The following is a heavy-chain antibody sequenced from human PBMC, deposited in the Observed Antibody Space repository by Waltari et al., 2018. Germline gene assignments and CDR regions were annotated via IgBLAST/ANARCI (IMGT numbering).Heavy chain of an antibody. CDR2: IYFGGST. Sequence: QLQMQESGPGLVKPSETLSLTCTVSGGSISSNSYYWGWIRQPPGKGLEWIGNIYFGGSTYYNPSLKSRVTISVDTSKNQFSLLLSSVTAADTAVYYCARSLVGYWALVDVWGKGTTVTISS. D-gene: IGHD1-26*01. V-gene: IGHV4-39*07. CDR3: ARSLVGYWALVDV. CDR1: GGSISSNSYY. J-gene: IGHJ6*04.